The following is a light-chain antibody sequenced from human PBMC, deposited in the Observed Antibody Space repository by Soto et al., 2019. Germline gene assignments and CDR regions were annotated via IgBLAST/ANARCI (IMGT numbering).Light chain of an antibody. J-gene: IGKJ3*01. CDR2: AAS. CDR3: QQANSFPFT. Sequence: DIQMTQSPSSVSASIGDRVTITCRASQIIGTWLAWYQQKPGKAPTLLIYAASRLQSGVPSRFSGSGSGTDFTLTITSLQADDSATYYCQQANSFPFTFGPGTKVDVK. V-gene: IGKV1-12*02. CDR1: QIIGTW.